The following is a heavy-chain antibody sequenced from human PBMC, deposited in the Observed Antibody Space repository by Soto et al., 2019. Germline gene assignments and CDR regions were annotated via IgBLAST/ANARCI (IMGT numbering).Heavy chain of an antibody. Sequence: SVKVSCKASGDTFSSYGITWVRQAPGQGLEWVGGIIPLLNTRNYAQNLQGRVTISVDESANSDSMELISLRSEDTAVYYCARNRYYSDKNAYFQNLDLWG. CDR2: IIPLLNTR. D-gene: IGHD3-22*01. V-gene: IGHV1-69*13. J-gene: IGHJ4*01. CDR3: ARNRYYSDKNAYFQNLDL. CDR1: GDTFSSYG.